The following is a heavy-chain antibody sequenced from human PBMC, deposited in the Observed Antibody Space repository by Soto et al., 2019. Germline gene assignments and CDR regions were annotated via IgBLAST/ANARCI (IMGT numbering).Heavy chain of an antibody. Sequence: PSETLSLTCTVSGGSISSYYWSWIRQPPGKGLEWIGYIYYSGSTNYNPSLKSRVTISVDTSKNQFSLKLSSVTAADTAVYYCARHRLVLGTYYYYGMDVWGQGTTVTVSS. D-gene: IGHD6-19*01. CDR2: IYYSGST. V-gene: IGHV4-59*01. J-gene: IGHJ6*02. CDR3: ARHRLVLGTYYYYGMDV. CDR1: GGSISSYY.